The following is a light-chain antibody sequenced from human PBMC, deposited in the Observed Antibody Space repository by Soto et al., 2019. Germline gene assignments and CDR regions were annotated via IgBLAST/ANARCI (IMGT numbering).Light chain of an antibody. J-gene: IGKJ2*01. CDR1: QNISSY. CDR2: AAS. V-gene: IGKV1-39*01. CDR3: QQSYATPYT. Sequence: DIQMTQSPSSLSASVGDRVTITCRTTQNISSYVNLYQQKPGKAPHLLIYAASSLQSGVPSRFSGSGSGTDFTLTLSSLQPEDFATYYCQQSYATPYTFGQGTRLEIK.